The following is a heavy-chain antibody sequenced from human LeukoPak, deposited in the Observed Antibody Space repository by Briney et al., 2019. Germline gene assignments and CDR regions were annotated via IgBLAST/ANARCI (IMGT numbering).Heavy chain of an antibody. CDR1: AFTFSDYS. J-gene: IGHJ4*02. CDR3: ARDRLTSGSYFFDY. CDR2: ISGRSGTI. V-gene: IGHV3-48*01. D-gene: IGHD1-26*01. Sequence: GGSLRLSCAASAFTFSDYSMNWVRQGPGKGLEWISYISGRSGTIYYADSVRGRFTISRDNAKNSMYLQMNSLRAEDTAVYYCARDRLTSGSYFFDYWGQGTLVTVSS.